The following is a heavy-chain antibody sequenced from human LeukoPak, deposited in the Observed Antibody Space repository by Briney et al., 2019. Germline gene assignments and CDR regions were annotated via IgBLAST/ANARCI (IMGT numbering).Heavy chain of an antibody. CDR2: ISSSSSYI. CDR3: ARDLYDSSGYYGY. V-gene: IGHV3-21*01. D-gene: IGHD3-22*01. CDR1: GFTFSSYS. J-gene: IGHJ1*01. Sequence: PGGSLRLSCAASGFTFSSYSMNWVRQAPGKGLEWVSSISSSSSYIYYADSVKGRFTISGDNAKNSLYLQMNSLRAEDTAVYYCARDLYDSSGYYGYWGQGTLVTVSS.